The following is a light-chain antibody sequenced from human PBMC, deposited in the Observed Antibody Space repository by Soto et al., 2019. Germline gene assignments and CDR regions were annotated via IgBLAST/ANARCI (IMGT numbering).Light chain of an antibody. CDR2: DVS. CDR3: SSYTSSSTPYV. V-gene: IGLV2-14*01. J-gene: IGLJ1*01. Sequence: QSVLTQPASVSGSPGQSITISCTGTSSDVGGYNYVSWYQQHPGKAPKLMIYDVSNRPSGVSNRFSGSKSGNPASLTISGLQAEEEANYYCSSYTSSSTPYVFGTGTKVTVL. CDR1: SSDVGGYNY.